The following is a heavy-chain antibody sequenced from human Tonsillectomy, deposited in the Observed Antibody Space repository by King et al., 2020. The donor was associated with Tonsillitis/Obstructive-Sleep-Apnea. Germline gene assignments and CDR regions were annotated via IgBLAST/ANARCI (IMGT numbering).Heavy chain of an antibody. D-gene: IGHD2-15*01. CDR1: GGSFSGYY. CDR3: ARGRGGTIPY. CDR2: INHSGST. V-gene: IGHV4-34*01. Sequence: VQLQQWGAGLLKPSETLSLTCAVYGGSFSGYYWSWIRQPPGKGLDWIGEINHSGSTNYNPSLKSRVTISVDTSKNQFSLKLSSVTAADTAVYYCARGRGGTIPYWGQGTLVTVSS. J-gene: IGHJ4*02.